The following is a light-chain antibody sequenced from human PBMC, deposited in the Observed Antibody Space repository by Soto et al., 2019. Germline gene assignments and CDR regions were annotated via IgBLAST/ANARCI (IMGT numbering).Light chain of an antibody. Sequence: DIQMTQSPSPLSASVGDRVTITCRASQSSSSSLAWYQQKPGKAPRLLIYKASSLENGVPSRFSGSGSGTEFTLTINSLQPDDFATYYCQQYETSSPFTFGQGTKLEI. V-gene: IGKV1-5*03. J-gene: IGKJ2*01. CDR3: QQYETSSPFT. CDR2: KAS. CDR1: QSSSSS.